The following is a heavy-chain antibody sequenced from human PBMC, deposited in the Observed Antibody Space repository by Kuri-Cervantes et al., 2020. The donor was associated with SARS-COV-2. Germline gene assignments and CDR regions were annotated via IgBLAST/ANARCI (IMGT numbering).Heavy chain of an antibody. Sequence: LSLTCAASGFTFSGSAMHWVRQASGKGLEWVGRIRSKANSYATAYAASVKGRFTISRDDSKNTAYLQMNSLKTEDTAVYYCTSTGYDSSGYYPDYWGQGTLVTVSS. CDR1: GFTFSGSA. V-gene: IGHV3-73*01. CDR2: IRSKANSYAT. CDR3: TSTGYDSSGYYPDY. D-gene: IGHD3-22*01. J-gene: IGHJ4*02.